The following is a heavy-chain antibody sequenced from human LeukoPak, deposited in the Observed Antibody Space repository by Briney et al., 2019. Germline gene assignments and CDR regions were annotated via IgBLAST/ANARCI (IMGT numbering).Heavy chain of an antibody. Sequence: GGALRLSRAASGFTFCSYGMSWVRQAPGKGLEWVSAISGSGGSTYYADSVKGRFTISRDNSKNTLYLQMNSLRAEDTAVYYCAKANWRNYYDSSGYYYSYWYFDLWGRGTLVTVSS. V-gene: IGHV3-23*01. CDR1: GFTFCSYG. D-gene: IGHD3-22*01. CDR3: AKANWRNYYDSSGYYYSYWYFDL. CDR2: ISGSGGST. J-gene: IGHJ2*01.